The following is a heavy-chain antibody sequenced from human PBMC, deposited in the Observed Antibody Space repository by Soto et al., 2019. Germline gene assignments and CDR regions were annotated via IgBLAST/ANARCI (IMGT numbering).Heavy chain of an antibody. J-gene: IGHJ4*02. V-gene: IGHV1-46*01. CDR3: ARDLAAGDY. CDR1: GYTFINYY. CDR2: FNPTSGST. D-gene: IGHD6-13*01. Sequence: QVQLVQSGAEVKKPGASVKLSCKASGYTFINYYIHWVRQAPGQGLEWMGIFNPTSGSTNYAQKFQGRVTLTMDTATRTVYMELSSLRFDDTAVYYCARDLAAGDYWGQGTLVTVSS.